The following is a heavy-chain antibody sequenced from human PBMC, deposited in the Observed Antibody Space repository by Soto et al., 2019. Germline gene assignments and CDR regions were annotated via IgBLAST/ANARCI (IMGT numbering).Heavy chain of an antibody. CDR2: ISYDGSNQ. J-gene: IGHJ4*02. Sequence: QVQLVESGGGVVQPGRSLRLSCAASGFTFSDYGMHWVRQAPGKGLEWVAIISYDGSNQYYADSVKGRFTISRDNSKNTLYLQMNSLRPEVTAVYYCAKALGELSPESYDHWGQGVLVTVSP. CDR3: AKALGELSPESYDH. CDR1: GFTFSDYG. D-gene: IGHD3-16*02. V-gene: IGHV3-30*18.